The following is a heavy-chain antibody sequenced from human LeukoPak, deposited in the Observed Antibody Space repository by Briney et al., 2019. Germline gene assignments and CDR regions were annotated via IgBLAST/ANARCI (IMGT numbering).Heavy chain of an antibody. CDR2: IYYSGST. V-gene: IGHV4-59*01. J-gene: IGHJ4*02. Sequence: SETLSLTCTVSGGSINSYYWSWIRQPPGKGLEWIGYIYYSGSTNYKPSLKSRVTISVDTSKNQFSLKLRSVTAADTAVYYCARDGNGDYVNYFDYWGQGTLVTVSS. CDR1: GGSINSYY. CDR3: ARDGNGDYVNYFDY. D-gene: IGHD4-17*01.